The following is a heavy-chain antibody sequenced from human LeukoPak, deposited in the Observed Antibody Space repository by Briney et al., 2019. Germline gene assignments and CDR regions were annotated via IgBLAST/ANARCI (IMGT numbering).Heavy chain of an antibody. J-gene: IGHJ5*02. V-gene: IGHV3-11*01. D-gene: IGHD3-22*01. CDR2: ISSSSSTI. Sequence: GGSLRLSCAASGFTFSDYYMSWIRQAPGKGLEWVSYISSSSSTIYYADSVKGRFTISRDNAKNSLYLQMNSLRAEDTAVYYCVRDDDSSGYYYPWGQGTLVTVSS. CDR3: VRDDDSSGYYYP. CDR1: GFTFSDYY.